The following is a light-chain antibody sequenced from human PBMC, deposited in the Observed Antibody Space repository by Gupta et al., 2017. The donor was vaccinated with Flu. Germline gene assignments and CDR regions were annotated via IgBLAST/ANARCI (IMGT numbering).Light chain of an antibody. CDR1: NIGSKS. Sequence: SCVLSLSLSVSMPPGQPSTITFGGNNIGSKSVHWYQQKPGQAPVLVVYDNMDRPSGIPERVSGSNSGNTATLTISRVEAGDEADYYCRVCDTATGYQVFGGGTKLTVL. J-gene: IGLJ3*02. CDR3: RVCDTATGYQV. CDR2: DNM. V-gene: IGLV3-21*02.